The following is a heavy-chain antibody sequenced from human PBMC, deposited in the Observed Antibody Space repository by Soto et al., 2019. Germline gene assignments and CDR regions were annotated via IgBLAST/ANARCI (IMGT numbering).Heavy chain of an antibody. CDR3: ATRRRYQWLGWFDP. CDR2: IYYSGST. D-gene: IGHD6-19*01. Sequence: SETLSLTCTVSGGSISSSSYYWGWIRQPPGKGLEWIGSIYYSGSTYYNPSLKSRVTISVDTSKNQFSLKLSSVTAADTAVYYCATRRRYQWLGWFDPWGQGTLVTVSS. J-gene: IGHJ5*02. CDR1: GGSISSSSYY. V-gene: IGHV4-39*01.